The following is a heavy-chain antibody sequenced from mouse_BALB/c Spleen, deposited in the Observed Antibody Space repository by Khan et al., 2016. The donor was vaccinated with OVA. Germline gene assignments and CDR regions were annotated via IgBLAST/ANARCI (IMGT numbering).Heavy chain of an antibody. Sequence: EVELVESGGGLVKPGGSLKCSCAASGFTFSRHPMSWVRQTPEKRLEWVASIGSGGSTYYPDSVKGRFTISRDNARNILYLQMSSMRSDDSAMYFCAIVNGSTGVDYWGQGTTLTVAS. CDR2: IGSGGST. V-gene: IGHV5-6-5*01. J-gene: IGHJ2*01. CDR1: GFTFSRHP. CDR3: AIVNGSTGVDY.